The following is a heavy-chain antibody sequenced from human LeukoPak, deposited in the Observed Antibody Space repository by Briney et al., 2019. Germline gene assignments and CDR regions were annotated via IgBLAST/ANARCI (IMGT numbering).Heavy chain of an antibody. J-gene: IGHJ4*02. Sequence: GGSLRLSCAASGFTVSSNYMSWVRQAPGKGLEWVSVIYSGGSTYYADSVKGRFTISRDNSKNTLYLQMNSLRVDDTAVYYCVSRDPCSGGMCCGLGHWGQGTLVTVSA. CDR1: GFTVSSNY. CDR3: VSRDPCSGGMCCGLGH. V-gene: IGHV3-66*01. CDR2: IYSGGST. D-gene: IGHD2-15*01.